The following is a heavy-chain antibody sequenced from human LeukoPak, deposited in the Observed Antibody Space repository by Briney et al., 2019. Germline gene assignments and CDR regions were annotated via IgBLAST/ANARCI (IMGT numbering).Heavy chain of an antibody. Sequence: AGGSLRLSCAASGFTFSRYWMHWVRQAPGKGLVWVSRIKSDGSSTSYADSVKGRFTISRDNAKNTLYLQMNSLRGEDTAVYYCARSQEYYYDSSGYYPLDYWGQGTLVTVSS. CDR1: GFTFSRYW. D-gene: IGHD3-22*01. CDR2: IKSDGSST. V-gene: IGHV3-74*01. CDR3: ARSQEYYYDSSGYYPLDY. J-gene: IGHJ4*02.